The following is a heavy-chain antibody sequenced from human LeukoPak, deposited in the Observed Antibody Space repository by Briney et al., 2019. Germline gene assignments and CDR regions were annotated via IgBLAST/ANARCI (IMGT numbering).Heavy chain of an antibody. D-gene: IGHD3-22*01. CDR1: GFAITDHH. CDR2: ISGSGGGT. J-gene: IGHJ4*02. CDR3: AKRGVVIRVILVGFHKEAYYFDS. V-gene: IGHV3-23*01. Sequence: PGGSLRLSCAASGFAITDHHMDWVRQAPGKGLEWVAGISGSGGGTNYADSVKGRFTISRDNPKNTLFLQMNNLRAEDTAVYFCAKRGVVIRVILVGFHKEAYYFDSWGQGALVTVSS.